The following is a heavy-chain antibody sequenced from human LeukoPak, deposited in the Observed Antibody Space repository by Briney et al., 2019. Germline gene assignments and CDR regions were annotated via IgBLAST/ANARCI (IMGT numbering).Heavy chain of an antibody. V-gene: IGHV7-4-1*02. D-gene: IGHD6-13*01. Sequence: ASVKVSCKASGYTFTSYAMNWVRQAPGQGLEWMGWINTNTGNPTYAQGFTGRFVFSLDTSVSTAYLQISSLKADDTAVYFCARELEGQQLAAFDYWGQGTLVTVSS. CDR2: INTNTGNP. CDR1: GYTFTSYA. CDR3: ARELEGQQLAAFDY. J-gene: IGHJ4*02.